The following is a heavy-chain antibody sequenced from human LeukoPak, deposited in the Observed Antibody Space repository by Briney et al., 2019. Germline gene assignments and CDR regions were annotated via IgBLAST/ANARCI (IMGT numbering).Heavy chain of an antibody. Sequence: SQTLSLTCTVSGGSISSGGYYWSWIRQHPGKGLEWIGYIYYSGSTNYNPSLKSRVTISVDTSKNQFSLKLSSVTAADTAVYYCARADYGDYGMDVWGQGTTVTVSS. D-gene: IGHD4-17*01. CDR1: GGSISSGGYY. CDR2: IYYSGST. CDR3: ARADYGDYGMDV. J-gene: IGHJ6*02. V-gene: IGHV4-31*03.